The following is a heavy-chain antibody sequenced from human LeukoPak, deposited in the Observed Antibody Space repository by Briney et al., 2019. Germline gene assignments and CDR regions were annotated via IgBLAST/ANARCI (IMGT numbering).Heavy chain of an antibody. CDR1: GFTFSSYE. D-gene: IGHD6-19*01. J-gene: IGHJ4*02. V-gene: IGHV3-48*03. CDR3: ARGWQWLVHIY. Sequence: GGSLRLSCAASGFTFSSYEMNWVRQAPGKGLEWVSYISSSGSTIYYADSVKGRFTIPRDNAKNSLYLQMNSLRAEDTAVYYCARGWQWLVHIYWGQGTLVTVSS. CDR2: ISSSGSTI.